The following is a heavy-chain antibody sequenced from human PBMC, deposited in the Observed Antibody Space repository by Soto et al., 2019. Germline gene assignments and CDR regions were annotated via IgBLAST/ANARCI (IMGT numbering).Heavy chain of an antibody. CDR3: ARHQRDDGSRKIDC. D-gene: IGHD3-10*01. Sequence: GESLKISCQGFGYSFTSNWIGWVRQMPGKGLEWMGIINPVDSDIKYSPSFQGQVTISADKSIDTTYLQWSSLKASDTAMYYRARHQRDDGSRKIDCWGQGTLATVSA. CDR1: GYSFTSNW. J-gene: IGHJ4*02. V-gene: IGHV5-51*01. CDR2: INPVDSDI.